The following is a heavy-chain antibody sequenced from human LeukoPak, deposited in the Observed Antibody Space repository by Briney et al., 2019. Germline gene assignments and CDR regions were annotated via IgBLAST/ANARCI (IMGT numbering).Heavy chain of an antibody. Sequence: GGSLRLSCAASGFTFSSYEMNWVRQAPGKGLEWVSYISSSGSTIYYADSVKGRFTISRDNAKNSLYLQMNSLRAEDTAVYYCARSEYYYYDSRAYYFDYWGQGTLVAVSS. CDR2: ISSSGSTI. J-gene: IGHJ4*02. CDR3: ARSEYYYYDSRAYYFDY. D-gene: IGHD3-22*01. CDR1: GFTFSSYE. V-gene: IGHV3-48*03.